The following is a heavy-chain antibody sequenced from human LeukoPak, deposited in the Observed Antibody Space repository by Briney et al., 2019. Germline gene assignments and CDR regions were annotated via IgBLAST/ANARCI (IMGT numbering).Heavy chain of an antibody. D-gene: IGHD6-13*01. J-gene: IGHJ4*02. CDR3: AKEDIYRSSSWYVWDY. CDR1: GFTFTSSA. V-gene: IGHV1-58*02. Sequence: ASVKVPCKASGFTFTSSAMQWVRQARGQRLEWIGWIVVGSGNTNYAQKFQERVTITRDMSTSTAYMELSSLRSEDTAVYYCAKEDIYRSSSWYVWDYWGQGTLVTVSS. CDR2: IVVGSGNT.